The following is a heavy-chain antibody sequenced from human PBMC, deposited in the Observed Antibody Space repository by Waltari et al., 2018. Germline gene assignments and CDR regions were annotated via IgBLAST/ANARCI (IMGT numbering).Heavy chain of an antibody. J-gene: IGHJ4*02. Sequence: QVQLQESGPGLVKPSETLSLTCTVAGGSTSSHNWGWTRQPPGKGLERIGYIYYSGRTNYNPSLKSRVTISVDTSKNQFSLKLSSVTAADTAVYYCARGGSGYGDYLDYWGQGTLVTVSS. CDR2: IYYSGRT. D-gene: IGHD4-17*01. CDR1: GGSTSSHN. V-gene: IGHV4-59*11. CDR3: ARGGSGYGDYLDY.